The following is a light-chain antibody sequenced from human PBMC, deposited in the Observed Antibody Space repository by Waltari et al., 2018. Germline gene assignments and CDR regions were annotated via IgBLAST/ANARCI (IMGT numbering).Light chain of an antibody. CDR1: QSVGKY. CDR3: QKYRSLPAT. V-gene: IGKV3-20*01. J-gene: IGKJ1*01. CDR2: HAS. Sequence: EGVLTQSPGTLSLSPGEGATLSCRASQSVGKYLAWYQQRPGQAPRPLIYHASIRATGIPDRFSGSGSETDFSLTICRLEPEDFAVYYCQKYRSLPATFGQGTKVEI.